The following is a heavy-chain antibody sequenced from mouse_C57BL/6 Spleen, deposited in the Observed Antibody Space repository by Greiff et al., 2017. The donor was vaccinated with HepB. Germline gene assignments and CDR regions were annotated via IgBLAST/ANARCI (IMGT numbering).Heavy chain of an antibody. CDR3: ARSPYYYGSSYVDWYFDV. D-gene: IGHD1-1*01. V-gene: IGHV1-69*01. CDR1: GYTFTSYW. J-gene: IGHJ1*03. CDR2: IDPSDSYT. Sequence: VQLQQPGAELVMPGASVKLSCKASGYTFTSYWMHWVKQRPGQGLEWIGEIDPSDSYTNYNQKFKGKSTLTVDKSSSTAYMRLSSLTSEDSAVYYCARSPYYYGSSYVDWYFDVWGTGTTVTVSS.